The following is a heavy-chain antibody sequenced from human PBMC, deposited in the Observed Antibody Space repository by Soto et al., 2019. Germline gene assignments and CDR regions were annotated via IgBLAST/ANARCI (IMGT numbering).Heavy chain of an antibody. CDR1: GGTFRSFA. Sequence: QVQLVQSGAEVKKPGSSVKVSCKASGGTFRSFAFSWVRQAPGHGLEWMGGIIPLFGTTNYAQRFQGRVTITADESTSTAYMELSILKSEDTAIYYCAKDTDHAYDFWGQGTLVTVSS. V-gene: IGHV1-69*01. J-gene: IGHJ4*02. D-gene: IGHD3-16*01. CDR2: IIPLFGTT. CDR3: AKDTDHAYDF.